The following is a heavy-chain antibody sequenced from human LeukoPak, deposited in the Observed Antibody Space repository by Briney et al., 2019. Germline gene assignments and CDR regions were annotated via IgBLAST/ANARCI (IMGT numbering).Heavy chain of an antibody. J-gene: IGHJ4*02. CDR2: ISSSGSTI. D-gene: IGHD3-10*01. V-gene: IGHV3-11*01. CDR1: GFTFSDYY. CDR3: ARVQHGSGSYYNALDY. Sequence: GSLRLSCAASGFTFSDYYMSWIRQAPGKGLEWVSYISSSGSTIYYADSVKGRFTISRDNAKNSLYLQTNSLRAEDTAVYYCARVQHGSGSYYNALDYWGQGTLVTVSS.